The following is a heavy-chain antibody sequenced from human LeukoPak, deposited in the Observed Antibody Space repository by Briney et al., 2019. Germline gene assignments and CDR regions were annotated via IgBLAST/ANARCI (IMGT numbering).Heavy chain of an antibody. CDR1: GFTFDDYA. J-gene: IGHJ4*02. CDR2: ISWNSGSI. D-gene: IGHD2-2*01. V-gene: IGHV3-9*01. Sequence: GGSLRLSCAASGFTFDDYAMHWVRQAPGKGLEGVSGISWNSGSIGYADSVKGRFTISRDNAKNSLYLQMNSLRAEDTALYYCAKDSPISIVVVPAAWGYYFDYWGQGTLVTVSS. CDR3: AKDSPISIVVVPAAWGYYFDY.